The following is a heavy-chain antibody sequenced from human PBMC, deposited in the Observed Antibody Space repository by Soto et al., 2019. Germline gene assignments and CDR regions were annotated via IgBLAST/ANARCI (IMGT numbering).Heavy chain of an antibody. J-gene: IGHJ4*02. V-gene: IGHV5-51*01. CDR3: VRYSRRRQRPFDY. CDR2: IYPGDSDS. CDR1: GYSFSNHW. D-gene: IGHD1-26*01. Sequence: PGESLKISCTGSGYSFSNHWIGWVRQMAGKGLEWVGIIYPGDSDSRYSPSFQGQVTISAASSINTAYLQWSTLKASDTAMYYCVRYSRRRQRPFDYWGQGTLVTVSS.